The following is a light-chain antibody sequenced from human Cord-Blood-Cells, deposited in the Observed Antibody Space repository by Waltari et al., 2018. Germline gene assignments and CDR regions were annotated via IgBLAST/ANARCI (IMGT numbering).Light chain of an antibody. CDR1: SSDVGSYNL. CDR2: ECS. V-gene: IGLV2-23*01. Sequence: QSALTQPASVSGSPGQSITISCTGTSSDVGSYNLVSWYQQHPGKAPKLMIYECSKRPSGVSNRCSGSKSGNTASLTISGLQAEHEADYYCCSYAGSSNVVFGGGTELTVL. J-gene: IGLJ2*01. CDR3: CSYAGSSNVV.